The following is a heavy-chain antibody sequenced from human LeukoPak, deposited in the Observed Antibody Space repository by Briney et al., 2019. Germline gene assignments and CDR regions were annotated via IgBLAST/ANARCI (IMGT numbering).Heavy chain of an antibody. Sequence: SETLSLTGTLAAGSISSSSYYSGWIRQPPGKWLEWIGSVFYSRSTYYNPSLKSRVTISVAPCKNQVSLQLRSATAADTAVYYCASVVPHRAFDIWGQGTMVTVSS. CDR1: AGSISSSSYY. V-gene: IGHV4-39*07. J-gene: IGHJ3*02. D-gene: IGHD2-15*01. CDR3: ASVVPHRAFDI. CDR2: VFYSRST.